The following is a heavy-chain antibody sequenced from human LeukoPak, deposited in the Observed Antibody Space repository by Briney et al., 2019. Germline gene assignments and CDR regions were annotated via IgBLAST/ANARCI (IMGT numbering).Heavy chain of an antibody. CDR1: GFTLSDYY. D-gene: IGHD2-15*01. J-gene: IGHJ4*02. Sequence: GGSLRLSCAASGFTLSDYYMSWIRPAPGKGLERVSYIRGGSSTIYYADSLKGRFTVSRDNAKNSLYLLMNSLRAEDTAVYYCARRGSGRHFDFWGQGTLVTVSS. CDR2: IRGGSSTI. V-gene: IGHV3-11*01. CDR3: ARRGSGRHFDF.